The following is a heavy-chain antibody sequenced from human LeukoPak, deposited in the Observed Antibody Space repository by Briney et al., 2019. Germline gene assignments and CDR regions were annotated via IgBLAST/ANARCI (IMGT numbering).Heavy chain of an antibody. J-gene: IGHJ4*02. V-gene: IGHV1-18*01. CDR2: ISAYNGNT. CDR1: GYTFTSYG. D-gene: IGHD3-10*01. CDR3: ARDYRITMVRGVRAPFDY. Sequence: ASVKVSCKASGYTFTSYGISWVRQAPGQGLEWMGWISAYNGNTNYAQKLQGRVTMTTDTSTSTAYMELRSLRSDDTAVYYCARDYRITMVRGVRAPFDYWGQGTLVTVSS.